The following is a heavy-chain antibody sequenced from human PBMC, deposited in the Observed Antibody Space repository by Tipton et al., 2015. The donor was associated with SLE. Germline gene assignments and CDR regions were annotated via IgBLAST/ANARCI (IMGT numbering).Heavy chain of an antibody. CDR1: GGFIGNYY. V-gene: IGHV4-59*01. Sequence: TLSLTCTVSGGFIGNYYWRWFRQPPGKGVEWVGYIYSSGSAKYNPSLHSRVTISLDTSKTQFSLKLRSVTAADTAVYYCARDFGGTYGFIDYWGQGTLVIVSS. CDR2: IYSSGSA. CDR3: ARDFGGTYGFIDY. J-gene: IGHJ4*02. D-gene: IGHD1-26*01.